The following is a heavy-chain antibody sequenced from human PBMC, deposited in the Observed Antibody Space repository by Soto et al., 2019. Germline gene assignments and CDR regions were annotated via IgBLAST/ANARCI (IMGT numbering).Heavy chain of an antibody. CDR3: ARHNVIPEAGVVVLWFGEGDNWSDP. V-gene: IGHV4-39*01. CDR1: GGSISSSSYY. CDR2: IYYSGST. Sequence: QLQLQESGPGLVKPSETLSLTCTVSGGSISSSSYYWGWIRQPPGKGLEWIGSIYYSGSTYYNPTLRRRVTISIYTSKSKFSLKLSSVSAADTAVYYCARHNVIPEAGVVVLWFGEGDNWSDPWGQGTLVTVSS. J-gene: IGHJ5*02. D-gene: IGHD3-10*01.